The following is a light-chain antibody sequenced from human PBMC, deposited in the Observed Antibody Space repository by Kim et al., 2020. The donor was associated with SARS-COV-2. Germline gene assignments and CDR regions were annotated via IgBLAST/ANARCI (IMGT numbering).Light chain of an antibody. CDR3: QVWDSSDDHRVV. V-gene: IGLV3-21*04. CDR2: YDS. CDR1: SIGSKS. Sequence: PGKTAGSTCGGTSIGSKSVHWYQQKPGQAPVLVISYDSVRPSGIPERFSGSNSGNTATVTISRVEAGDEANYYCQVWDSSDDHRVVFGGGTQLTVL. J-gene: IGLJ2*01.